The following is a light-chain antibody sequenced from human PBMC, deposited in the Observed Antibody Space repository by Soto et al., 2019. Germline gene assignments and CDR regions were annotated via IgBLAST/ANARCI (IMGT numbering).Light chain of an antibody. Sequence: EIVMTQSPATLSVSPGERATLSCRASQSISSNYLACYQQQPGQAATLLIYGASSRATGIPDRFSGSGSGTDLTLTISRLEPEDFAVYYCQHYGSSPWTFGQGTKVEIK. CDR1: QSISSNY. J-gene: IGKJ1*01. V-gene: IGKV3-20*01. CDR2: GAS. CDR3: QHYGSSPWT.